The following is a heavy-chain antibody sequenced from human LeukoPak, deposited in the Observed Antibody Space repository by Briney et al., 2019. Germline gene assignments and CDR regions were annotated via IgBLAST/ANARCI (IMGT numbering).Heavy chain of an antibody. CDR2: ISYTGTYI. D-gene: IGHD1-26*01. J-gene: IGHJ4*02. V-gene: IGHV3-21*04. CDR1: GFTFSSYW. Sequence: GGSLRLSCAASGFTFSSYWMHWVRQAPGKGLEWVSSISYTGTYIYYADSVKGRFTISRDNAQNSLYLQMNSLRAEDTAIYYCVRDRGTYRPIDYWGQGTLVTVSS. CDR3: VRDRGTYRPIDY.